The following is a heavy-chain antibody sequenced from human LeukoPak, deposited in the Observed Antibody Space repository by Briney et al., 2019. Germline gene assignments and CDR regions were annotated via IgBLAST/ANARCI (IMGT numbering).Heavy chain of an antibody. CDR3: AKEGDIVVVPAAIPNWFDP. J-gene: IGHJ5*02. V-gene: IGHV3-23*01. Sequence: GGSLRLSCAASVFTFSSYAMSWVRQAPGKGLEWVSAISGSGGSTYYADSVKGRLTISRDNSKNTLYLQMNSLRAEDTAVYYCAKEGDIVVVPAAIPNWFDPWGQGTLVTVSS. CDR1: VFTFSSYA. D-gene: IGHD2-2*01. CDR2: ISGSGGST.